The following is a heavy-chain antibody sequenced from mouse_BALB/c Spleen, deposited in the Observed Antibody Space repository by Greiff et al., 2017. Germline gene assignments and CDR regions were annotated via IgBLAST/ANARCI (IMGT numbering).Heavy chain of an antibody. CDR1: GFTFSSYT. CDR3: ARQGDDGYSDY. J-gene: IGHJ4*01. Sequence: EVKLVESGGGLVQPGGSLKLSCAASGFTFSSYTMSWVRQTPGKRLGGVAYISNGGGSTYYPDNVKGRFTISRDNAKNTLYLQMSSLKSEDTAMYYCARQGDDGYSDYWGQGTSVTVSS. V-gene: IGHV5-12-2*01. D-gene: IGHD2-3*01. CDR2: ISNGGGST.